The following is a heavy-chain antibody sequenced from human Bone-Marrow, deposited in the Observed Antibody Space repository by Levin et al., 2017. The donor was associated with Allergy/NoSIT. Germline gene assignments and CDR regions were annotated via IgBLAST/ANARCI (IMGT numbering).Heavy chain of an antibody. CDR2: IYYSGST. CDR3: ARGIHMVRGVTYDRYQYFDY. Sequence: SQTLSLPCTVSGGSIRSGGYYWSWIRQHPGKGLEWIGYIYYSGSTYYNPSLKSRVTISVDTSKNQFSLKLSSVTAADTAVYYCARGIHMVRGVTYDRYQYFDYWGQGTLVTVSS. D-gene: IGHD3-10*01. J-gene: IGHJ4*02. CDR1: GGSIRSGGYY. V-gene: IGHV4-31*03.